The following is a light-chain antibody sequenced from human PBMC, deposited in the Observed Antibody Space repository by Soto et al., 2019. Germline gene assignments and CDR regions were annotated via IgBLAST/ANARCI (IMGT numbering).Light chain of an antibody. CDR3: QQLNSYPIT. V-gene: IGKV3-15*01. J-gene: IGKJ5*01. CDR1: QRVSSN. Sequence: EIVMTQSPATLSVSPGERATLSCRASQRVSSNLAWYQQKPGQAPGLLIYGASTRATGIPARFSGSGSGTEFTLTISSLQPEDFATYYCQQLNSYPITFGQGTRLEIK. CDR2: GAS.